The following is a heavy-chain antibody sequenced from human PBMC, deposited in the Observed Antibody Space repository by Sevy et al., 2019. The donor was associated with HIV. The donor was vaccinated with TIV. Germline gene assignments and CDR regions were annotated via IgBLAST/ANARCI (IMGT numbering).Heavy chain of an antibody. V-gene: IGHV4-4*07. CDR3: ARDIPASYYYDSSGYYGVFDY. J-gene: IGHJ4*02. D-gene: IGHD3-22*01. CDR1: GGSISSYY. Sequence: SETLSLTCTVSGGSISSYYWSWIRQPAGKGLERIGRIYTSGSTNYNPSLKSRVTMSVDTSKNQFSLKLSSVTAADTAVYYCARDIPASYYYDSSGYYGVFDYWGQGTLVTVSS. CDR2: IYTSGST.